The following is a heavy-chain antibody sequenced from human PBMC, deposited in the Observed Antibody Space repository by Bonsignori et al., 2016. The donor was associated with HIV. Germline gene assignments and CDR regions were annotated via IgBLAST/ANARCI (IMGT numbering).Heavy chain of an antibody. D-gene: IGHD4-11*01. Sequence: RQAPGKGLEWIGRIYTSGSTNYNPSLKSRVTMSVDTSKNQFSLKLSSVTAADTAVYYCARDGIYSNRPYYYYYYMDVWGKGTTVTVSS. CDR2: IYTSGST. V-gene: IGHV4-4*07. CDR3: ARDGIYSNRPYYYYYYMDV. J-gene: IGHJ6*03.